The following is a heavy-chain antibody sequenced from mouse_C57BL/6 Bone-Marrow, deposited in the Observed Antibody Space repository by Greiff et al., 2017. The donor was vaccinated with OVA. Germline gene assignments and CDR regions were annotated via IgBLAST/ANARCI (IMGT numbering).Heavy chain of an antibody. Sequence: QVQLQQPGAELVMPGASVKLSCKASGYTFTSYWMHWVKQRPGQGLEWIGEIDPSDSYTNYNQKFKGKTTLTVDKSSSTAYMPLSSLTSEDSAVYSCARCHYGSSLCDYWGQGTTLTVSS. CDR1: GYTFTSYW. CDR2: IDPSDSYT. D-gene: IGHD1-1*01. J-gene: IGHJ2*01. V-gene: IGHV1-69*01. CDR3: ARCHYGSSLCDY.